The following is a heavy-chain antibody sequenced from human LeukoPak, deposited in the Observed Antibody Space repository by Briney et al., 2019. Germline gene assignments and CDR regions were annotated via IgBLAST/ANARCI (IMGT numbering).Heavy chain of an antibody. D-gene: IGHD4-23*01. CDR2: IRYDGSNK. CDR3: AMLSAATPNSGFDY. Sequence: SGGSLRLSCAASGFIFSSFGMHWVRQAPGKGLEWVAFIRYDGSNKYYADSVKGRFTISRDNSKNTLYLQMNSLRAEDTAVYYCAMLSAATPNSGFDYWGQGTLVTVSS. CDR1: GFIFSSFG. V-gene: IGHV3-30*02. J-gene: IGHJ4*02.